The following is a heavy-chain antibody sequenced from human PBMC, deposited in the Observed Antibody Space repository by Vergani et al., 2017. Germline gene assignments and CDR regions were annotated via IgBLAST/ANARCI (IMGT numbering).Heavy chain of an antibody. CDR1: GFTFSSYA. Sequence: EVQLLESGGGLVQPGGSLRLSCAASGFTFSSYAMSRVRQAPGKGLEWVSAISGSGGSTYYADSVKGRFTISRDNSKNTLYLQMNSLRAEDTAVYYCANRARYCSGGSCSNDYWGQGTLVTVSS. J-gene: IGHJ4*02. V-gene: IGHV3-23*01. CDR2: ISGSGGST. D-gene: IGHD2-15*01. CDR3: ANRARYCSGGSCSNDY.